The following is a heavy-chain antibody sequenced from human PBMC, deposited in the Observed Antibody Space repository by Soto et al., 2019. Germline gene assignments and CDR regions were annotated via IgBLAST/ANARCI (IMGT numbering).Heavy chain of an antibody. V-gene: IGHV4-59*01. CDR1: GGSINSYY. J-gene: IGHJ5*02. CDR2: IYYSGST. Sequence: SETLSLTCTVSGGSINSYYWSWIRQPPGKGLEWIGYIYYSGSTNYNPSLKSRVTMTTDTSTSTAYMELRSLRSDDTAVYYCARDVADRLFDPWGQGTLVTVSS. D-gene: IGHD6-13*01. CDR3: ARDVADRLFDP.